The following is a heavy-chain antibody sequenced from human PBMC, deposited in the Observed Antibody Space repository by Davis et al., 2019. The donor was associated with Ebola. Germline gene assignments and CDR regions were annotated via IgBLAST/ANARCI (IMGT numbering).Heavy chain of an antibody. J-gene: IGHJ5*02. CDR1: GGSISSYY. Sequence: GSLRLPCTVSGGSISSYYWSWIRQPPGKGLEWIGYIYYSGSTNYNPSLKSRVTISVDTSKNQFSLKLSSVTAADTAVYYCARQTTGFDPWGQGTLVTVSS. CDR3: ARQTTGFDP. V-gene: IGHV4-59*01. D-gene: IGHD4-17*01. CDR2: IYYSGST.